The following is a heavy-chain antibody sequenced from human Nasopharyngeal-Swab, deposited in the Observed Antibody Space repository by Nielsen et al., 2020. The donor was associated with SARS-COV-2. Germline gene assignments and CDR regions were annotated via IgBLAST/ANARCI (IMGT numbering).Heavy chain of an antibody. J-gene: IGHJ5*02. V-gene: IGHV3-30*19. Sequence: GESLKISCAASGFTFSSYGMHWVRQAPGKGLEWVAVTSSDESHKYYAGSVKDRFTISRDNSRNTLYLQMDSLTTEDTAIYYCARDMISGPPDWFDHWGQGTLVTVSS. CDR1: GFTFSSYG. D-gene: IGHD3/OR15-3a*01. CDR2: TSSDESHK. CDR3: ARDMISGPPDWFDH.